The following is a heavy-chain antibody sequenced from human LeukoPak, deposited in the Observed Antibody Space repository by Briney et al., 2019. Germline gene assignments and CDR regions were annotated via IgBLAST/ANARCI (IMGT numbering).Heavy chain of an antibody. V-gene: IGHV4-59*01. Sequence: NSSETLSLTCTVSGGSISSYYWTWIRQPPGKGREWIGYIYYSGSTTYNASLKSRVTISLDTSKNQFSLKLSSVTAADTAVYYCARVMEGDYGAMDVWGQGTTVTVFS. CDR1: GGSISSYY. CDR3: ARVMEGDYGAMDV. J-gene: IGHJ6*02. CDR2: IYYSGST. D-gene: IGHD4/OR15-4a*01.